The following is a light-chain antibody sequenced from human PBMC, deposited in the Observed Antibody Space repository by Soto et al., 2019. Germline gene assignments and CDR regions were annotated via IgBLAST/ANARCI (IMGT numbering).Light chain of an antibody. Sequence: VVLTQSPATLSLSPGEPATLSCRASGHVYINALAWYQQKPGRTPTLLIYGASTRATGIPDRFSATGSGTDFSLTISSVEPEDFAVYYCQQYGASPFTFGPGTRVEI. J-gene: IGKJ3*01. V-gene: IGKV3-20*01. CDR2: GAS. CDR1: GHVYINA. CDR3: QQYGASPFT.